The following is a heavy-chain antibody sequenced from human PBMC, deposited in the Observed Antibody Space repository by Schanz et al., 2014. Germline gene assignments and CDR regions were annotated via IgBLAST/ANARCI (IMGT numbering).Heavy chain of an antibody. D-gene: IGHD3-10*01. V-gene: IGHV3-23*01. CDR1: GFTFGDYA. J-gene: IGHJ3*02. CDR3: AKGRFGELSAFDI. CDR2: ISGSGGST. Sequence: EVQLLESGGGLVQPGGSLRLSCAASGFTFGDYAMTWVRQAPGKGLEWVSAISGSGGSTYYADSVMGRFTISRDNSKNTLYLQMNSLRAEDTAVYYCAKGRFGELSAFDIWGQGTMVTVSS.